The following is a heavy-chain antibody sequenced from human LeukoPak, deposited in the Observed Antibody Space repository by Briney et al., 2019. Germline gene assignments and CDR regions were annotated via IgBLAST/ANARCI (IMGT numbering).Heavy chain of an antibody. Sequence: GASVKVSCKASGYTFTGYYMHWVRQAPGQGLEWMGRINPNSGGTNYAQKSQGRVTMTRDTSISTAYMELSRLRSDDTAVYYCAREGTYYYDSSGYADAFDIWGQGTMVTVSS. J-gene: IGHJ3*02. CDR1: GYTFTGYY. V-gene: IGHV1-2*06. CDR2: INPNSGGT. CDR3: AREGTYYYDSSGYADAFDI. D-gene: IGHD3-22*01.